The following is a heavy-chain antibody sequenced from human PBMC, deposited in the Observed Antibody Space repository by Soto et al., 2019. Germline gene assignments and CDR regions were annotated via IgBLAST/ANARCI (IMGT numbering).Heavy chain of an antibody. J-gene: IGHJ4*02. CDR1: GFTFSSYG. Sequence: QVQLVESGGGVVQPGRSLRLSCAASGFTFSSYGMHWVRQAPGKGLEWVAVISYDGSNKYYADSVKGRFTISRDNSKNTLYLQMNSLRAEDTAVYYCAKDAPIAAAGFFFDYWGQGTLVTVSS. V-gene: IGHV3-30*18. CDR2: ISYDGSNK. D-gene: IGHD6-13*01. CDR3: AKDAPIAAAGFFFDY.